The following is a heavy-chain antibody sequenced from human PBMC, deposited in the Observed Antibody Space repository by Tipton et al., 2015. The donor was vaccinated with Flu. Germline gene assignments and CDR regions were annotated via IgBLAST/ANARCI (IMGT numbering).Heavy chain of an antibody. CDR2: INHSGST. CDR3: ARHENYYYMDV. CDR1: GGSFSGYY. J-gene: IGHJ6*03. Sequence: TLSLTCAVYGGSFSGYYWSWIRQPPGKGLEWIGEINHSGSTNYNPSLKSRVTISVDTSKNQFSLKLSSVTAADTAVYYCARHENYYYMDVWGKGTTVTVSS. V-gene: IGHV4-34*01.